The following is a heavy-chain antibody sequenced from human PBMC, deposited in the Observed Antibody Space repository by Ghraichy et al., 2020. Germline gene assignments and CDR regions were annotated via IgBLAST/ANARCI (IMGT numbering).Heavy chain of an antibody. CDR1: GGSISSSSYY. CDR3: ARPHTAMVPDAFDI. D-gene: IGHD5-18*01. V-gene: IGHV4-39*01. J-gene: IGHJ3*02. CDR2: IYYSGST. Sequence: SETLSLTCTVSGGSISSSSYYWGWIRQPPGKGLEWIGSIYYSGSTYYNPSLKSRVTISVDTSKNQFSLKLSSVTAADTAVYYCARPHTAMVPDAFDIWGQGTMVTVSS.